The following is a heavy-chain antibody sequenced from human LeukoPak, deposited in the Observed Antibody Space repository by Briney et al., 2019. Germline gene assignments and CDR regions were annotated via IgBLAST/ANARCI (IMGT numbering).Heavy chain of an antibody. J-gene: IGHJ6*02. CDR2: ISASGDTT. CDR1: GFTFNTYA. Sequence: PGGSLRLSCAASGFTFNTYAMTWVRQAPGKGLEWVSSISASGDTTYYGDSVKGRFTISRDNSRKTLYLQMTRLRAEDTAVYYCARDFVVAAIHAYYYNMDVWGRGTTVTVSS. CDR3: ARDFVVAAIHAYYYNMDV. D-gene: IGHD2-2*02. V-gene: IGHV3-23*01.